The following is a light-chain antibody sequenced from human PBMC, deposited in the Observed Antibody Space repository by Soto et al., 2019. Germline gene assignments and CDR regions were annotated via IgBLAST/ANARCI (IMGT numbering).Light chain of an antibody. V-gene: IGLV2-8*01. CDR2: EVT. CDR3: TSYTGRTSLGV. Sequence: QSALSQPPSASGSPGQSVTISCTGTSGDVGSDNIVSWYQQHPGKAPKLIIYEVTKRPSGVPDRFSGSMSGDTASLTVSVRQAEDEADYYCTSYTGRTSLGVFGTGTKVTVL. J-gene: IGLJ1*01. CDR1: SGDVGSDNI.